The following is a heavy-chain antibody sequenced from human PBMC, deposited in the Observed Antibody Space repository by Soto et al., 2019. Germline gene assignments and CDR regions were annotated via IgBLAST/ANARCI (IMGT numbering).Heavy chain of an antibody. D-gene: IGHD4-17*01. CDR1: GLMFGSYW. CDR3: ARDRATDYEMDY. Sequence: EVQLVESGGGLVQPGGSLRLSCTASGLMFGSYWMTWVRHVQEKGLQWVDNIKRDGSEKYYVDFVKGRFTISRDNADNSVFLDMNNLRVDDTASYYCARDRATDYEMDYWGQGALVTVPS. V-gene: IGHV3-7*03. CDR2: IKRDGSEK. J-gene: IGHJ4*02.